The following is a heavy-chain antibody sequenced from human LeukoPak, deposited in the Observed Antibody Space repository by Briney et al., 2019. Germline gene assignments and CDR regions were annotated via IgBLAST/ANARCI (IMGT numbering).Heavy chain of an antibody. J-gene: IGHJ4*02. D-gene: IGHD4-17*01. Sequence: SETLSLTCAVYGGSFSGYYWSWIRQPPGKGLEWIGEINHSGSTNYNPSLKSRVTISVDTSKNQFSLKLSSVTAAGTAVYYCAREGAYGDYAIDYWGQGTLVTVSS. CDR2: INHSGST. V-gene: IGHV4-34*01. CDR3: AREGAYGDYAIDY. CDR1: GGSFSGYY.